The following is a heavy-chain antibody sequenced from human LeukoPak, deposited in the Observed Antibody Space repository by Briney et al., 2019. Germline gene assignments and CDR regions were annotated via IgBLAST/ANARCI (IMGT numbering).Heavy chain of an antibody. Sequence: PSETLSLTCAVYGGSFSGYYWSLILQPPGKGLEWIGEINHSGSTNYNPSLKSRVTISVDTSKNQFSLKLSSVTAADTAVYYCARGDILTGPLVFDYWGQGTLVTVSS. D-gene: IGHD3-9*01. CDR1: GGSFSGYY. V-gene: IGHV4-34*01. CDR3: ARGDILTGPLVFDY. CDR2: INHSGST. J-gene: IGHJ4*02.